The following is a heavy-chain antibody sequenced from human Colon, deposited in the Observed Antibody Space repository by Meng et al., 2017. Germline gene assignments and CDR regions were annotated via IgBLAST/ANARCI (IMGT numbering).Heavy chain of an antibody. V-gene: IGHV4-31*03. CDR1: GASVSSGPYY. D-gene: IGHD3-16*01. CDR2: IYYSGST. Sequence: VLLRESGQGLGQPSQTRSLPCSLSGASVSSGPYYWSWIRQHPGKGLEWIGYIYYSGSTYYNPSLKSRVIISVDSSKNQFSLNLTSVTAADTAVYYCATEATLYYFDYWGQGALVTVSS. CDR3: ATEATLYYFDY. J-gene: IGHJ4*02.